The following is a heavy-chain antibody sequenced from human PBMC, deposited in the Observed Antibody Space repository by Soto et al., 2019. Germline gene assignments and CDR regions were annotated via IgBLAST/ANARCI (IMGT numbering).Heavy chain of an antibody. V-gene: IGHV3-33*01. CDR2: IWYGGSKK. CDR3: ARATYYYDSSGYSGYGLDV. Sequence: QVQLVESGGGVVQPGRSLRLSCAASGFTFSSYGMHWVRQAPGTGLEWVAVIWYGGSKKFYADSVQGRFTISRENSRNTLYLQVSSLRAEDTAVYYCARATYYYDSSGYSGYGLDVWGQGTSVTVS. J-gene: IGHJ6*02. CDR1: GFTFSSYG. D-gene: IGHD3-22*01.